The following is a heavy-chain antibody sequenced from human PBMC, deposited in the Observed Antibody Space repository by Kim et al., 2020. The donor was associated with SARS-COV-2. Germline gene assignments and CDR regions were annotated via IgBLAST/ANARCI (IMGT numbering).Heavy chain of an antibody. Sequence: SETLSLTCTVSGGSISSYYWSWIRQPPGKGLEWIGYIYYSGSTNYNPSLKSRVTISVDTSKNQFSLKLSSVTAADTAVYYCARGSSLTIFGVVGWFDPWGQGTLVNVSS. CDR2: IYYSGST. CDR1: GGSISSYY. V-gene: IGHV4-59*01. D-gene: IGHD3-3*01. CDR3: ARGSSLTIFGVVGWFDP. J-gene: IGHJ5*01.